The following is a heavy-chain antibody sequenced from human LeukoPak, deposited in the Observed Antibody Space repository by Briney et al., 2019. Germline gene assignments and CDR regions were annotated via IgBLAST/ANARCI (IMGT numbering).Heavy chain of an antibody. J-gene: IGHJ3*02. Sequence: KAGGSLRLSCAASGFTFSRYRMNWVRQAPGKGLEWVSSISSSSSYIYYADSVKGRFTISRDNAKNSLYLQMNSLRAEDTAVYYCARDTLGYSYGHDAFDIWGQGTMVTVSS. CDR3: ARDTLGYSYGHDAFDI. V-gene: IGHV3-21*01. CDR2: ISSSSSYI. CDR1: GFTFSRYR. D-gene: IGHD5-18*01.